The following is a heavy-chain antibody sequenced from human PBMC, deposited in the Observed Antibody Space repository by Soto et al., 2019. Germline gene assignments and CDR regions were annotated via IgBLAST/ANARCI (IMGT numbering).Heavy chain of an antibody. CDR1: GASISSGAYY. D-gene: IGHD4-17*01. Sequence: QVQLKESGPGLVKPSQTLSLTCTVSGASISSGAYYWSWIRQPPGKVLESIGYIYYSGNTYYNPSLKSRVTISLDTSKNQFSLKMSSVTAADTAVYFCARLVTTVSTWWFDPWGQGTLVTVSS. J-gene: IGHJ5*02. CDR3: ARLVTTVSTWWFDP. V-gene: IGHV4-30-4*01. CDR2: IYYSGNT.